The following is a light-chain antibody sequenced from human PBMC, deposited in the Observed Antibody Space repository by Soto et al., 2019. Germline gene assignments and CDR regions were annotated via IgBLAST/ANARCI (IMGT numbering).Light chain of an antibody. J-gene: IGKJ1*01. Sequence: DIQLTQSPSFLSASLGDSVTITCRASQGISSYLAWYQQKTGKAPKLLIYAESTLQSGVPSRFSGSGSGTELTLTISSLQPEDFATYYCQKLNSYPPTFGQGTKVDIK. V-gene: IGKV1-9*01. CDR2: AES. CDR3: QKLNSYPPT. CDR1: QGISSY.